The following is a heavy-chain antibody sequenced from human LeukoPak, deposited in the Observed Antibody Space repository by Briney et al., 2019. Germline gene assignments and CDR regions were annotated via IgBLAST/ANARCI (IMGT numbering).Heavy chain of an antibody. CDR3: ASVAVPAAAVGDYYYYMDV. CDR1: GGTFSSYA. J-gene: IGHJ6*03. V-gene: IGHV1-69*05. D-gene: IGHD2-2*01. Sequence: SVKVSCKASGGTFSSYAISWVRQAPGQGLEWMGGIIPIFGTANYAQKFQGRVTITTDESTSTAYMELSSLRSEDTAVYYCASVAVPAAAVGDYYYYMDVWGKGTTVTVSS. CDR2: IIPIFGTA.